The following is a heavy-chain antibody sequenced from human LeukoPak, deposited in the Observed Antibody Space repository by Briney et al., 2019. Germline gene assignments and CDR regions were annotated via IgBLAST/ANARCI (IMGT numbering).Heavy chain of an antibody. D-gene: IGHD6-19*01. CDR2: INPSGGST. V-gene: IGHV1-46*01. CDR1: GYTFTSYY. Sequence: GASVKVSCKASGYTFTSYYMHWVRQAPGQGLEWMGLINPSGGSTSYAQKFQGRVTMTRDMSTSTVYMELSSLRSEDTAVYYCARGYSCGWVLDYWGQGTLVTVSS. CDR3: ARGYSCGWVLDY. J-gene: IGHJ4*02.